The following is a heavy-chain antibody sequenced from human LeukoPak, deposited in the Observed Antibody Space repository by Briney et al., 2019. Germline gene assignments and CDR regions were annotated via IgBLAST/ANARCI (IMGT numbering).Heavy chain of an antibody. Sequence: GGSLRLSCAASGFXFSYYAFSWVRQAPGKGREWVSVISGGAGSTNYADSVKGRFTISRDNSKNTLYLQMNSLRGDDTAVYYCAKDIRSFDHWGQGTLVTVSS. D-gene: IGHD3-3*02. J-gene: IGHJ5*02. CDR3: AKDIRSFDH. CDR1: GFXFSYYA. V-gene: IGHV3-23*01. CDR2: ISGGAGST.